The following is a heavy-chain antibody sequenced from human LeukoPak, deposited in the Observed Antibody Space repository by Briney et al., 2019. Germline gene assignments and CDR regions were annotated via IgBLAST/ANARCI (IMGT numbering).Heavy chain of an antibody. D-gene: IGHD2-15*01. Sequence: ASVKVPCKASGYTFTGYYMHWVRQAPGQGLERMGRINPNSGGTNYAQKFQGRVTMTRDTSISTAYMELSRLRSDDTAVYYCARDHGGLVAAGRLYNWFDPWGQGTLVTVSS. J-gene: IGHJ5*02. CDR2: INPNSGGT. V-gene: IGHV1-2*06. CDR1: GYTFTGYY. CDR3: ARDHGGLVAAGRLYNWFDP.